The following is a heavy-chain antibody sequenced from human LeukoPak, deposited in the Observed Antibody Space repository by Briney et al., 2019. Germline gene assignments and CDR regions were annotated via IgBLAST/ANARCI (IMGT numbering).Heavy chain of an antibody. CDR3: ARNYYDSSGYPE. V-gene: IGHV4-39*07. D-gene: IGHD3-22*01. J-gene: IGHJ4*02. CDR2: IYYSGST. Sequence: SETLSLTCTVSGGSISSSSYYWGWIRQPPGKGLEWIGSIYYSGSTYYNPSLKSRVTISVDTSKNQFSLKLSSVTAAGTAVYYCARNYYDSSGYPEWGQGTLVTVSS. CDR1: GGSISSSSYY.